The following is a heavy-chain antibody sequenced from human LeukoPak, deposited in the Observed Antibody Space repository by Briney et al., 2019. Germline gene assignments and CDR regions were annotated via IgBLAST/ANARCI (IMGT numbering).Heavy chain of an antibody. CDR3: AKEYSSSWHYFFDY. Sequence: GGSLRLSCAASGFTFSTYGMHWVRQAPGKGLEWVAVISYDGNNKFYADSVKGRFTISRDNSKNTLYLLMYSLRTDDTAVYYCAKEYSSSWHYFFDYWGQGTLVTVSS. CDR2: ISYDGNNK. D-gene: IGHD6-13*01. CDR1: GFTFSTYG. J-gene: IGHJ4*02. V-gene: IGHV3-30*18.